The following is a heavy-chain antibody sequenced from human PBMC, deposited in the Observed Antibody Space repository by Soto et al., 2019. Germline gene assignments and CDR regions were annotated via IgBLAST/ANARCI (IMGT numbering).Heavy chain of an antibody. CDR1: EFTFSDSV. Sequence: GGSLRLSCGGSEFTFSDSVMAWVRKAPGKGLEWLSVMSRDSLTRYAVSVQGRFTISSDNSKNTLYLQMRSLRAEDAAVYYCVKWHAYHFDSLTFSGFDFWGQGTQVTVSS. J-gene: IGHJ4*01. D-gene: IGHD3-22*01. CDR3: VKWHAYHFDSLTFSGFDF. V-gene: IGHV3-23*03. CDR2: MSRDSLT.